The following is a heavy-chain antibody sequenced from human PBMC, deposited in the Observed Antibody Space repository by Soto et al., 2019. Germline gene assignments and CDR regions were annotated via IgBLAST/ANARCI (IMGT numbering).Heavy chain of an antibody. D-gene: IGHD2-2*01. V-gene: IGHV4-59*01. Sequence: SETLSLTCTVSGGSISSYYWSWIRQPPGKGLEWIGYIYYSGSTNYNPSLKSRVTISVDTSKNEFSLKLSSVSAAGTARYFCAGYCSSTICPADHYLALEVWGQGATVTVYS. CDR3: AGYCSSTICPADHYLALEV. CDR2: IYYSGST. CDR1: GGSISSYY. J-gene: IGHJ6*02.